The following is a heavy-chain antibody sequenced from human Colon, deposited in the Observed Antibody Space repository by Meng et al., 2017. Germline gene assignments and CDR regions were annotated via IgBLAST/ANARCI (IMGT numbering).Heavy chain of an antibody. CDR1: GFSLSTSGMR. CDR3: ARMSFLRAFDI. J-gene: IGHJ3*02. V-gene: IGHV2-70*04. Sequence: SGPTLVKPTQTLTLTCTFSGFSLSTSGMRVSWIRQPPGKALEWLARIDWDDDKFYSTSLKTRLTISKDTAKNQVVLTMTNMDPVDTPTYYCARMSFLRAFDIWGQGTMVTVSS. D-gene: IGHD3-3*01. CDR2: IDWDDDK.